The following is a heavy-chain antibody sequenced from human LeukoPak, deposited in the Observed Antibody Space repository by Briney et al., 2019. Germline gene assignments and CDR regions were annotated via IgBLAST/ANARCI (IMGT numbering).Heavy chain of an antibody. V-gene: IGHV3-11*06. Sequence: PGGSLRLSCAASGFTFSDYYMSWIRQAPGKGLEWVSSISSSSSSYIYYADSAKGRFTISRDNAKNSLYLQMNSLRAEDTAVYYCARDYYDSSGQHYFDYWGQGTLVTVSS. J-gene: IGHJ4*02. CDR2: ISSSSSSYI. CDR3: ARDYYDSSGQHYFDY. CDR1: GFTFSDYY. D-gene: IGHD3-22*01.